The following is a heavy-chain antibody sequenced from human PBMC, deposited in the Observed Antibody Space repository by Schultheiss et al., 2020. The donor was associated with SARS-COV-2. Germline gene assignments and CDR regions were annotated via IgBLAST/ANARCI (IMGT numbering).Heavy chain of an antibody. CDR3: TTGYCSSTSCSYYYYYYYMDV. V-gene: IGHV3-33*08. J-gene: IGHJ6*03. D-gene: IGHD2-2*01. CDR2: MSTDGISI. Sequence: GESLKISCAASGFTFSSYSMNWVRQAPGKGLVWVSRMSTDGISIDYADSVKGRFTISRDNSKNTLYLQMNSLRAEDTAVYYCTTGYCSSTSCSYYYYYYYMDVWGKGTTVTVSS. CDR1: GFTFSSYS.